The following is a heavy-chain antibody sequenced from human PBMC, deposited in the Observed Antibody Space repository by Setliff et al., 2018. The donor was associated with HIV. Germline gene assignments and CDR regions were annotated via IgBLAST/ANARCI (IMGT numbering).Heavy chain of an antibody. J-gene: IGHJ1*01. CDR1: GFSFNIYG. CDR3: AKAPSIVGATTYFQH. Sequence: LRLSCAASGFSFNIYGMSWVRQAPGKGLEWVSAIRGSGGSTYYADSVKGRFTISRNTSKNTLYLQMNSLRAEDTAVYYCAKAPSIVGATTYFQHWGQGTLVTVSS. D-gene: IGHD1-26*01. V-gene: IGHV3-23*01. CDR2: IRGSGGST.